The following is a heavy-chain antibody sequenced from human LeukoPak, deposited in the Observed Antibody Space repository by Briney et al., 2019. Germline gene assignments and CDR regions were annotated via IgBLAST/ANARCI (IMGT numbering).Heavy chain of an antibody. J-gene: IGHJ4*02. D-gene: IGHD3-22*01. CDR3: ARDPEPRCYYYDSSGSLDY. V-gene: IGHV3-74*01. CDR2: INSDGSST. Sequence: GGSLRLSCAASGFTFSSYWMHWVRQAPGKGLVWDSRINSDGSSTSYADSVKGRFTISRDNAKSTLYLQMNSLRAEDTAVYYCARDPEPRCYYYDSSGSLDYWGQGTLVTVSS. CDR1: GFTFSSYW.